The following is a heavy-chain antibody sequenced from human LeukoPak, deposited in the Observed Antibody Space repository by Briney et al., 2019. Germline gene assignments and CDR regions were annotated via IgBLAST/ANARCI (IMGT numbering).Heavy chain of an antibody. Sequence: GGSVRLSCAASGFMFSSNWMSWVRLAPGKGLEGVANIKEDGTETYYVDSVKGRFTISRDNAKNSLYLQMNSLRVEDTAVYYCAKEGRSLQTYWGQGTLVTVSS. CDR1: GFMFSSNW. J-gene: IGHJ4*02. CDR3: AKEGRSLQTY. D-gene: IGHD5-24*01. V-gene: IGHV3-7*03. CDR2: IKEDGTET.